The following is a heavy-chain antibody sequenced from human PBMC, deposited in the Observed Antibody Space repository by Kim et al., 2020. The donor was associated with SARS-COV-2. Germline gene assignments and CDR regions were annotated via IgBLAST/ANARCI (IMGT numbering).Heavy chain of an antibody. V-gene: IGHV1-24*01. D-gene: IGHD3-10*01. J-gene: IGHJ4*02. CDR3: ATVLKVGGY. Sequence: ETIYAQKFQGRVTMTEDTSTDTAYMELSSLRSEDTAVYYCATVLKVGGYWGQGTLVTVSS. CDR2: ET.